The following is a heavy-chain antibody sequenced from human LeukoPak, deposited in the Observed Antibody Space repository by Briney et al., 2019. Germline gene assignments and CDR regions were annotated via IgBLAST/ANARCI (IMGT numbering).Heavy chain of an antibody. CDR2: IKQDGSEK. J-gene: IGHJ6*03. D-gene: IGHD3-3*01. V-gene: IGHV3-7*01. CDR3: ARDPVTIFGVVRTPMDV. CDR1: GFTFSNYW. Sequence: GGSLRLSCAASGFTFSNYWMSWVRQAPGKGLEWVANIKQDGSEKYYVDSVKGRFTISRDNAKNSLYLQMNSLRAEDTAVYYCARDPVTIFGVVRTPMDVWGKGTTVTVFS.